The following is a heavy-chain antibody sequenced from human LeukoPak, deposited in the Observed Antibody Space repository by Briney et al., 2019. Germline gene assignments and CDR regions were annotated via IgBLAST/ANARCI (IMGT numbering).Heavy chain of an antibody. J-gene: IGHJ4*02. V-gene: IGHV4-59*01. D-gene: IGHD2-21*02. Sequence: PETLSLTCTVSGGSISNYYWNWIRQPPGKGLEWIGYIYYSGSTNYNPSLKSRVTTSVDTSKNQFSLKVSSVTAADTAVYYCARAPYCGGDCYFDYWGQGTLVTVSS. CDR2: IYYSGST. CDR1: GGSISNYY. CDR3: ARAPYCGGDCYFDY.